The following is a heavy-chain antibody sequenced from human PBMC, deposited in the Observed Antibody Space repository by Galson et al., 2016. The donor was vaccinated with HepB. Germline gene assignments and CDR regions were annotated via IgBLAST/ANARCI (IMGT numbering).Heavy chain of an antibody. CDR3: AEVAFGNYVATPENWFDP. D-gene: IGHD5-12*01. CDR1: GFTFSNYA. CDR2: ISKNGGET. Sequence: SLRLSCAASGFTFSNYAMHWVRQAPGKGLEWVAVISKNGGETYYADSVNGRFTVSRDNSDNTLYLQMNSLRAEDTAVYYCAEVAFGNYVATPENWFDPWGQGTLVTVSS. J-gene: IGHJ5*02. V-gene: IGHV3-30*18.